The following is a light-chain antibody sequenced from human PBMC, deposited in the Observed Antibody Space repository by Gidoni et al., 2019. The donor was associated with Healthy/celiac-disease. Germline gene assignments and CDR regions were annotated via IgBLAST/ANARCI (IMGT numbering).Light chain of an antibody. CDR2: DAS. J-gene: IGKJ2*01. V-gene: IGKV3-11*01. CDR1: QSVSSY. Sequence: EIVLTQSPATLSLSPGERATLSCRASQSVSSYLAWYQQKPGQAPRLLIYDASNRATGIPARFSGSGSGTDFTLTISSLEPEDFAVYYCQQRSNWPQXFXQGTKLEIK. CDR3: QQRSNWPQX.